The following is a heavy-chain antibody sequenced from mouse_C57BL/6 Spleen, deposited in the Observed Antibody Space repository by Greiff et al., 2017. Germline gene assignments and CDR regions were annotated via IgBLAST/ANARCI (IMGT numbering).Heavy chain of an antibody. Sequence: VQLQQPGAELVKPGASVKLSCKASGYTFTSYWMQWVKQRPGQGLEWIGEIDPSDSHTNYNQKFKGKATLTVDTSSSTAYMQLSSLTSEDSAVYYFARRDYDLKFDYWGQGTTLTVSS. D-gene: IGHD2-4*01. V-gene: IGHV1-50*01. CDR2: IDPSDSHT. CDR3: ARRDYDLKFDY. J-gene: IGHJ2*01. CDR1: GYTFTSYW.